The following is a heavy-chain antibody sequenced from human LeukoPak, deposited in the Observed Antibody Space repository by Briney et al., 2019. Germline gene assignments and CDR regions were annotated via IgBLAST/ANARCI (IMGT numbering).Heavy chain of an antibody. V-gene: IGHV3-23*01. CDR1: GFTFSSYA. CDR3: AKDGGKADDY. CDR2: ISGSGGST. D-gene: IGHD3-3*01. J-gene: IGHJ4*02. Sequence: GGSLRLSCAASGFTFSSYAMSWVRQAPGKGLEWVSGISGSGGSTCYADSVKGRFTISRDNSKNTLYLQMNSLRAEDTAVYYCAKDGGKADDYWGQGTLVTVSS.